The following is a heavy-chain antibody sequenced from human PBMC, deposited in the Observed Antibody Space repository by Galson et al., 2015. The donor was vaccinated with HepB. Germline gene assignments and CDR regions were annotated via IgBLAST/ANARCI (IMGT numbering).Heavy chain of an antibody. CDR1: GFTFINYG. J-gene: IGHJ1*01. Sequence: SLRLSCAASGFTFINYGMHWVRQAPGKGLEWMTFISFDGSTIYYADSVKGRFTISRDNSKNTLYLQIHSLRPEDTAVYYCAKDQMTTVTTWYFHHWGQGTLVTVSS. V-gene: IGHV3-30*18. D-gene: IGHD4-17*01. CDR2: ISFDGSTI. CDR3: AKDQMTTVTTWYFHH.